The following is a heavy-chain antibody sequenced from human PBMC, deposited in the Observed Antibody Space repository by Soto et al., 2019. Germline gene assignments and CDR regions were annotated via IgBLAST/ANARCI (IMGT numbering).Heavy chain of an antibody. CDR1: GGTFSRDA. V-gene: IGHV1-69*01. CDR2: IIPMFGTA. CDR3: ARGVVVVAARQLGWFDP. Sequence: QVQLVQSGAEVKKPGSSVKVSCTASGGTFSRDAISWVRQAPGQGLEWMGGIIPMFGTAKYVQKFQGRLTITADESTTTAYMELRSLRSDDTAVYYCARGVVVVAARQLGWFDPWGQGTLVTVSS. D-gene: IGHD2-15*01. J-gene: IGHJ5*02.